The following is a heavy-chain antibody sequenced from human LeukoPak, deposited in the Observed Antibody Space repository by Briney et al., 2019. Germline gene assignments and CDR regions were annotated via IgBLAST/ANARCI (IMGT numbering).Heavy chain of an antibody. CDR1: GFTFDEYA. CDR2: ISGDGGST. J-gene: IGHJ4*02. Sequence: GGSLRLSCAASGFTFDEYAMHWVRQAPGKGLEWVSLISGDGGSTYYADSVKGRFTISRDNSKNSLYLQMNSLRAEDTAVYYCARDPTIVVVPAAMFDYWGQGTLVTVSS. CDR3: ARDPTIVVVPAAMFDY. V-gene: IGHV3-43*02. D-gene: IGHD2-2*01.